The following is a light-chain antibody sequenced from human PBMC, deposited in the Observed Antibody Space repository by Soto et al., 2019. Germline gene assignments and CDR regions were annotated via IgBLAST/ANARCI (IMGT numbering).Light chain of an antibody. Sequence: DIVLTQSPATLSVSPGERATLSCRASQSVSSNLAWYQQIPGRAPRLLIYGASTRASGIPARFSASGSGTEFTLTISSLQSEDFAVYYCQQFNYWPPITFGQGTKVDIK. CDR3: QQFNYWPPIT. CDR2: GAS. J-gene: IGKJ1*01. V-gene: IGKV3-15*01. CDR1: QSVSSN.